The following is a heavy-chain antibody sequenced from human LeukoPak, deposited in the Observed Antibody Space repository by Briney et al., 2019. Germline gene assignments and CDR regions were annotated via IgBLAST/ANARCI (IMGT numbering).Heavy chain of an antibody. V-gene: IGHV3-53*01. CDR2: IYSGGNP. J-gene: IGHJ6*03. CDR1: GFTVSSNY. CDR3: AGVSPNYSGSYHDYNYYMDV. Sequence: GGSLRLSCAASGFTVSSNYMSWVRQAPGKGLEWVSLIYSGGNPYYADSVKGRFTISRDNSRNTLYLEMNSLRAEDTAVFYCAGVSPNYSGSYHDYNYYMDVWGKGTTVTISS. D-gene: IGHD1-26*01.